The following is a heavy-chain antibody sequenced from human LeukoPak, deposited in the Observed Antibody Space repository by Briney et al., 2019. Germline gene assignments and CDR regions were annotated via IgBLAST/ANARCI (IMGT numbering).Heavy chain of an antibody. Sequence: SGAPLVDPTQTLTLTCTFSGFSLSTDEVGVGWIRQPPGRALEWLAHHYWNDNKFYSPSLQSRLTITKVTSKNQVALTIDNLDPEDTATYCCAYQVYSSGWHPFSYWGQGILVTVAS. D-gene: IGHD6-25*01. CDR1: GFSLSTDEVG. CDR3: AYQVYSSGWHPFSY. J-gene: IGHJ4*02. CDR2: HYWNDNK. V-gene: IGHV2-5*01.